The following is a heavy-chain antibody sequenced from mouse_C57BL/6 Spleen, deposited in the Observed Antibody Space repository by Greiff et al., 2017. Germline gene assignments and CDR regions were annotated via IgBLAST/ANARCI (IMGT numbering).Heavy chain of an antibody. V-gene: IGHV1-82*01. CDR3: ARGGLLRYAMDY. CDR1: GYAFSSSW. Sequence: QVQLQQSGPELVKPGASVKISCKASGYAFSSSWMNWVKPRPGKGLEWIGRIYPGDGDPNYNGKFKGKATLTADKSSSTAYMQLSSLTSEDAAVYFCARGGLLRYAMDYWGQGTSGTVAS. CDR2: IYPGDGDP. J-gene: IGHJ4*01. D-gene: IGHD1-1*01.